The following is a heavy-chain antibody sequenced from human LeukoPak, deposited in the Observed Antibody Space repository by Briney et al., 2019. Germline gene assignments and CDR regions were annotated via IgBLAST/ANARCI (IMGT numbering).Heavy chain of an antibody. D-gene: IGHD4-17*01. CDR1: GGSISSSSYY. CDR3: ARAVDYGDYGDY. J-gene: IGHJ4*02. V-gene: IGHV4-39*07. Sequence: PSETLSLTCTVSGGSISSSSYYWGWIRQPPGKGLEWIGSIYYSGSTYYNPSLKSRVTILVDTSKNQFSLKLSSVTAADTAVYYCARAVDYGDYGDYWGQGTLVTVSS. CDR2: IYYSGST.